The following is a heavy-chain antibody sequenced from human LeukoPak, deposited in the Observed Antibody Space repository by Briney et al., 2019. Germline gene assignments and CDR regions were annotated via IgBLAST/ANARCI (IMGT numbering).Heavy chain of an antibody. J-gene: IGHJ4*02. Sequence: GESLKISSKGSGYSFTRYWIGWLRQMPGKGLEWMGIIYPGDSDTRYSPSFQGHVTISADKSISTAYLQWSSLKASDTAMYYCARPSSGWYVLDHWGQGTLVTVSS. CDR2: IYPGDSDT. CDR1: GYSFTRYW. V-gene: IGHV5-51*01. CDR3: ARPSSGWYVLDH. D-gene: IGHD6-19*01.